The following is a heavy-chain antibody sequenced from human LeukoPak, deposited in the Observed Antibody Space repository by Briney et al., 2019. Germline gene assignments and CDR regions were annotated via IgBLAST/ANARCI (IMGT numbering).Heavy chain of an antibody. CDR1: GFSFSSCG. CDR3: ARDQCSGGSCYPDLDY. D-gene: IGHD2-15*01. V-gene: IGHV3-30*02. CDR2: IRFDGSNK. Sequence: GGSLRLSCAASGFSFSSCGMHRVRQAPGKGLEWVTFIRFDGSNKYYADSVKGRFTISRDNSKNTLYLQMNSLRAEDTAVYYCARDQCSGGSCYPDLDYWGQGTLVTVPS. J-gene: IGHJ4*02.